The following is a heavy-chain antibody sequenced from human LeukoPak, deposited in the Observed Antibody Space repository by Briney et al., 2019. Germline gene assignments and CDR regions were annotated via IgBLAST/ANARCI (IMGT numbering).Heavy chain of an antibody. D-gene: IGHD3-9*01. CDR2: ISSSGSTI. Sequence: PGGSLRLSCAASGFTFSSYEMNWVRQAPGKGLEWVSYISSSGSTIYYADSVKGRFTISRDNAKNSLYLQMNSLRAEDTAVYYCARGRYFDWLLDYYYYMDVWGKGTTVTVSS. CDR1: GFTFSSYE. J-gene: IGHJ6*03. V-gene: IGHV3-48*03. CDR3: ARGRYFDWLLDYYYYMDV.